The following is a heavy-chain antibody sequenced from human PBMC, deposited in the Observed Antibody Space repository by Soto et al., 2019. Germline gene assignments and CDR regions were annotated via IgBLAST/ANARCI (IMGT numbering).Heavy chain of an antibody. Sequence: GGSLRLSCAASGFTFSSYSMNWVRQAPGKGLEWVSYISSSSSTIYYADSVKGRFTISRDNAKNSLYLQMNSLRDEDTAVYYCARDPRRGARIAALYPPDYWGQGTLVTVSS. CDR2: ISSSSSTI. V-gene: IGHV3-48*02. D-gene: IGHD6-6*01. CDR3: ARDPRRGARIAALYPPDY. CDR1: GFTFSSYS. J-gene: IGHJ4*02.